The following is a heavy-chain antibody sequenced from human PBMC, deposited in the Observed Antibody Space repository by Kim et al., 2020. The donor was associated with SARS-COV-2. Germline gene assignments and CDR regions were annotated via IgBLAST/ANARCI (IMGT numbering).Heavy chain of an antibody. CDR2: ISWNTGSR. CDR1: GFTFDNYA. J-gene: IGHJ6*04. Sequence: GGSLRLSCATSGFTFDNYAMDWVRQSPGKGLEWVAAISWNTGSRGYADSVRGRFTISRDNAKKSLYLQMESLRTEDTAVYYCAKAQTHYGYYYYAMDVWGEGTTVTVSS. D-gene: IGHD3-16*01. V-gene: IGHV3-9*01. CDR3: AKAQTHYGYYYYAMDV.